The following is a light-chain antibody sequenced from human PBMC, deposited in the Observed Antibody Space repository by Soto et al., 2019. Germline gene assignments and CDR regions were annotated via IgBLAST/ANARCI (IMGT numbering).Light chain of an antibody. CDR3: CSHAGTSTYV. J-gene: IGLJ1*01. CDR1: SSDVGGYNY. V-gene: IGLV2-11*01. Sequence: QPVLTQPRSVSGSPGQSLTISCTGTSSDVGGYNYVSWYQQYPGQVPKLMIYDVTKRPSGVPDRFSGSKSGNTASLTISGLQAEDEADYYCCSHAGTSTYVFGTGTKLTVL. CDR2: DVT.